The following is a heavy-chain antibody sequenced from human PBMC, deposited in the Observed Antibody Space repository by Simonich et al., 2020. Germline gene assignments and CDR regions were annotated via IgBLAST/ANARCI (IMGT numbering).Heavy chain of an antibody. CDR1: GFTCSSYA. J-gene: IGHJ2*01. D-gene: IGHD2-21*01. CDR2: ISYDRSNK. CDR3: ARGWTIYWYFDL. V-gene: IGHV3-30*07. Sequence: VVQPGRSLRLSCAASGFTCSSYAMHWVRQAPGKRLEWGAVISYDRSNKYYADSVKGRFTISRDNSKNTLYLQMNSLRAEDTAVYYCARGWTIYWYFDLWGRGTLVTVSS.